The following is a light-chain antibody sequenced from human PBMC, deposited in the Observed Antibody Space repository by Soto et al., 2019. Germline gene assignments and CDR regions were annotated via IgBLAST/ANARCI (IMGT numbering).Light chain of an antibody. Sequence: EIVLTQSPGTLSLSPGERATLSCRASRSVSSGYLAWYQQKPGQAPRLLIYGVSNRATDIPDRFSGSGSGRDFTLTISRLEPDDSEVYYCQQYGSSPYNFAQGTKVDIK. V-gene: IGKV3-20*01. J-gene: IGKJ2*01. CDR2: GVS. CDR3: QQYGSSPYN. CDR1: RSVSSGY.